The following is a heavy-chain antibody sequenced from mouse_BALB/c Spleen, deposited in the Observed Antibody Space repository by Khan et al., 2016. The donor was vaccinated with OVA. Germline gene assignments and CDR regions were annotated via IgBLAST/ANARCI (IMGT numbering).Heavy chain of an antibody. Sequence: EVELVESGGGLVKPGGSLKLSCSAFGFTFSTYALSWVRKTPEKRLECVATISTGGHYTFYPGSVKGRFTFSRDNAKNTLYLRMSSLRSEDTSMYYCARSLEDYHAMDDWGQGTSVTVSS. J-gene: IGHJ4*01. V-gene: IGHV5-9-3*01. CDR1: GFTFSTYA. CDR2: ISTGGHYT. CDR3: ARSLEDYHAMDD.